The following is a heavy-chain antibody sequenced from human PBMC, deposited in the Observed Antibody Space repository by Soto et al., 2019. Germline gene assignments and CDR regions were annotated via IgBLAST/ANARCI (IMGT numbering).Heavy chain of an antibody. V-gene: IGHV1-46*01. CDR1: GYTFTSYY. J-gene: IGHJ6*02. CDR3: ARENFDCSGGSCYLSAPWYYYYGMDV. D-gene: IGHD2-15*01. CDR2: INPSGGST. Sequence: ASVKVSCKASGYTFTSYYMHWVRQAPGQGLEWMGIINPSGGSTSYAQKFQGRVTMTRDTSTSTVYMELSSLRSEDTAVYYCARENFDCSGGSCYLSAPWYYYYGMDVWGQGTTVTVSS.